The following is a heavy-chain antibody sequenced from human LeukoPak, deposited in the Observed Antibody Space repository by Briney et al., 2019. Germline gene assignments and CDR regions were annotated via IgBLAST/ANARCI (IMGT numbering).Heavy chain of an antibody. J-gene: IGHJ4*02. Sequence: SETLSLTCAVYGGSFSGYYWSWIRQPPGKGLEWIGEINHSGSTNYNPSLKSRVTISVDTSKNQFSLKLSSVTAADTAVYYCARGRYYYVDWGRGTLVTVSS. D-gene: IGHD3-10*02. CDR1: GGSFSGYY. V-gene: IGHV4-34*01. CDR2: INHSGST. CDR3: ARGRYYYVD.